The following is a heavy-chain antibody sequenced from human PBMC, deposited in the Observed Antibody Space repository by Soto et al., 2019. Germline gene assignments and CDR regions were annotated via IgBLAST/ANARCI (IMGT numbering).Heavy chain of an antibody. J-gene: IGHJ5*02. CDR3: ARDLGIVVVPAAIGNWFDP. CDR2: IIPIFGTA. Sequence: ASVKVSCKASGGTFSSYAISWVRQAPGQGLEWMGGIIPIFGTANYAQKFQGRVTITADESTSTAYMELSSLRSEDTAVYYCARDLGIVVVPAAIGNWFDPCGQGTLVTVSA. CDR1: GGTFSSYA. V-gene: IGHV1-69*13. D-gene: IGHD2-2*01.